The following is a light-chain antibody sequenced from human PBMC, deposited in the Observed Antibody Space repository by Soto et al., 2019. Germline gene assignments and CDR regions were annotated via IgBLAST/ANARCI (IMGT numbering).Light chain of an antibody. CDR3: QQYHSYSPLT. CDR2: DVS. J-gene: IGKJ4*01. Sequence: DIQMTQSPSILSASVGDSVTITCRASQSISIWLAWYQQKPGKAPKLLIFDVSTLESGVPSRFSGSRSGTEFTLTISSLQPDDFATYFCQQYHSYSPLTFGGGTKVDI. V-gene: IGKV1-5*01. CDR1: QSISIW.